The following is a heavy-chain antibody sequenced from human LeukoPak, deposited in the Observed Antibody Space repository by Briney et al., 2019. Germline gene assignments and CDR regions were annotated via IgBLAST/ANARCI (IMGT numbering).Heavy chain of an antibody. CDR3: ARDHGFAVRGVTFPDNWFDP. J-gene: IGHJ5*02. V-gene: IGHV1-18*01. D-gene: IGHD3-10*01. CDR1: GYTFTSYG. Sequence: ASVKVSCKASGYTFTSYGISWVRQAPGQGLEWMGWISAYNGNTNYAQRLQGRVTMTTDTSTSTAYMELRSLRSDDTAVYYCARDHGFAVRGVTFPDNWFDPWGQGTLVTVSS. CDR2: ISAYNGNT.